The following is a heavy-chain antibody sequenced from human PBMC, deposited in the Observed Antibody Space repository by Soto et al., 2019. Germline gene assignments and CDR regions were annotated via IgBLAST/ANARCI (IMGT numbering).Heavy chain of an antibody. CDR3: ARLLLYSTSGRGWFDP. D-gene: IGHD2-2*02. J-gene: IGHJ5*02. CDR2: IKNDGSQS. CDR1: GFTFSKFW. Sequence: DVQLVESGGGLVQPGGSLRLSCITSGFTFSKFWMSWVRQAPGKGLEWVANIKNDGSQSYYEDSVKGRFPISRDNAKNSLYLQVNSLRVDDTAVYFCARLLLYSTSGRGWFDPRGQGTLVTVSS. V-gene: IGHV3-7*03.